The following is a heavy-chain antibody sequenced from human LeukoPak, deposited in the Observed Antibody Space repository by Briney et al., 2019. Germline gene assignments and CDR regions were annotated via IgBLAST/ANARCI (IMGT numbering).Heavy chain of an antibody. Sequence: SETLSLTCTVSGDSISNYYWSWIRQPAGKGLEWIGRIYTSGSTNYNPSLKSRVTMSVDTSKNQFSLKLSSVTAADTAVYYCARVSLVRGAPDYSFDYWGQGTLVTVSS. CDR1: GDSISNYY. CDR2: IYTSGST. J-gene: IGHJ4*02. D-gene: IGHD3-10*01. CDR3: ARVSLVRGAPDYSFDY. V-gene: IGHV4-4*07.